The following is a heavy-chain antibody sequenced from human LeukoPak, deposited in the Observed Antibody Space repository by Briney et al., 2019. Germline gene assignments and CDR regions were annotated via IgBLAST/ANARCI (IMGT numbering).Heavy chain of an antibody. V-gene: IGHV4-38-2*02. CDR1: GYSISSGYY. CDR2: FYDSGNT. D-gene: IGHD1-26*01. J-gene: IGHJ6*03. CDR3: ARGSENSDFSFYYYYYMDV. Sequence: SETLSLTCTVSGYSISSGYYWGWIRQPPGKGLEWIGSFYDSGNTYYNPSLKSRVTISVDTSKNQFSLKLSSVTAADTAVYYCARGSENSDFSFYYYYYMDVWGKGTTVTISS.